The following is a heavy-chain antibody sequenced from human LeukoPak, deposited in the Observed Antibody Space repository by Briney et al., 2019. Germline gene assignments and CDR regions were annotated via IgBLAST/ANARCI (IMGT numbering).Heavy chain of an antibody. Sequence: GGSLRLSCAASGFSFDDYGLTWVRQAPGKGLHWVSGINWNGDSTDYADSVKGRFTISRDNAKNSLYLQMNSLRAEDTALYYCARDLRVVITGSFDSWGQGTLVTVSS. V-gene: IGHV3-20*04. J-gene: IGHJ4*02. D-gene: IGHD3-22*01. CDR2: INWNGDST. CDR3: ARDLRVVITGSFDS. CDR1: GFSFDDYG.